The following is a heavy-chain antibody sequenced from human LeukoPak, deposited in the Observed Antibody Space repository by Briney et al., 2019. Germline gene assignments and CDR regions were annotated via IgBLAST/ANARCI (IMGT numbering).Heavy chain of an antibody. CDR1: GGTFSSYA. V-gene: IGHV1-69*04. D-gene: IGHD3-3*01. CDR2: IIPILGIA. Sequence: SVKVSCKASGGTFSSYAISWVRQAPGQGLEWMGRIIPILGIANYAQKFQGRVTITADKSTSTAYMELSSLRSEDTAVYYCARHGYDFWSGYFDYWGQGTLVTVSS. J-gene: IGHJ4*02. CDR3: ARHGYDFWSGYFDY.